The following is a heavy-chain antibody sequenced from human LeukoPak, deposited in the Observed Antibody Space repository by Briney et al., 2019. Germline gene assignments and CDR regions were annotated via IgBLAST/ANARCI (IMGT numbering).Heavy chain of an antibody. Sequence: ASVKVSCKASGYTFTGYYMHWVRQAPGQGLEWMGWINPNSGGANYAQKFQGRGTMTRDTSISTAYMELSRLRSDDTAVYYCAGSEWLPRSYFDYWGQGTLVTVSS. D-gene: IGHD3-3*01. J-gene: IGHJ4*02. CDR2: INPNSGGA. CDR1: GYTFTGYY. CDR3: AGSEWLPRSYFDY. V-gene: IGHV1-2*02.